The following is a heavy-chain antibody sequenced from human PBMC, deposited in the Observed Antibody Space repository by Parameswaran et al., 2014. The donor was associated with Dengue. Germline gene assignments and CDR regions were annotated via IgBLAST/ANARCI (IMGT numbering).Heavy chain of an antibody. CDR3: TRDYSGGAD. D-gene: IGHD2-21*01. CDR2: ISSSSGAI. Sequence: VRQMPGKGLEWISYISSSSGAIYYADSVKGRFTVSRDNAKNSLDLQMNSLRDEDTAVYYCTRDYSGGADWGQGTLVTVSS. J-gene: IGHJ4*02. V-gene: IGHV3-48*02.